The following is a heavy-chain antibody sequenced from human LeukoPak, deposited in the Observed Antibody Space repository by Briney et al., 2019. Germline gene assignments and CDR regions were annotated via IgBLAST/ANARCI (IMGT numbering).Heavy chain of an antibody. CDR3: ARVQDDSFY. J-gene: IGHJ4*02. CDR1: GGSFSGYY. CDR2: INHSGGT. V-gene: IGHV4-34*01. Sequence: SETLSLTCAVYGGSFSGYYWTWIRQPPGKGLEWIGEINHSGGTNHNPSLKSRVTISVDTSKNQFSLKLSSMTAADTAVYYCARVQDDSFYWGQGTLVTVSS. D-gene: IGHD3-3*01.